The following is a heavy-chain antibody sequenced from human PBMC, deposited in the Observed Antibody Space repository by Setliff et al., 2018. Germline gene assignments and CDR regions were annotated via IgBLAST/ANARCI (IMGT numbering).Heavy chain of an antibody. Sequence: ASVRSPARLLDTSSPATICTGCDRPLDKGLSGWDGSTLSVVAQTAQKFQGRVTLTRDTSISTGYMELNSLRSDDTAVYYCARDLNRWFGEFAFDIWGQGTMVTVSS. CDR1: DTSSPAT. CDR2: STLSVVA. V-gene: IGHV1-2*02. D-gene: IGHD3-10*01. CDR3: ARDLNRWFGEFAFDI. J-gene: IGHJ3*02.